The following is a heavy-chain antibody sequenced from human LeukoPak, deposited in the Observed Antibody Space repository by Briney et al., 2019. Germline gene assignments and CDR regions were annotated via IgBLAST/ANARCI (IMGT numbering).Heavy chain of an antibody. CDR3: ARDKQQLPPNWFDP. Sequence: GASVKVSCKASGYTLTDYCLHWVRQAPGQGLEWMGWINPNSGGTNYAQKFQGRVTMTRDTSISTAYMELSRLRSDDTAVYYCARDKQQLPPNWFDPWGQGTLVTVSS. CDR2: INPNSGGT. V-gene: IGHV1-2*02. D-gene: IGHD6-13*01. CDR1: GYTLTDYC. J-gene: IGHJ5*02.